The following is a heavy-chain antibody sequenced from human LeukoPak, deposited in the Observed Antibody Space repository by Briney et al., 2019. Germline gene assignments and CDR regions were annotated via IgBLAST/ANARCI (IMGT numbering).Heavy chain of an antibody. Sequence: ASVKVSCKASGYTFTNYAISWVRQAPGQGLEWKGWINPNSGGTNYAQKFQGWVTMTRDTSISTAYMELSRLRSDDTAVYYCAFSYYYDSSGFDYWGQGTLVTVSS. V-gene: IGHV1-2*04. J-gene: IGHJ4*02. CDR1: GYTFTNYA. CDR3: AFSYYYDSSGFDY. D-gene: IGHD3-22*01. CDR2: INPNSGGT.